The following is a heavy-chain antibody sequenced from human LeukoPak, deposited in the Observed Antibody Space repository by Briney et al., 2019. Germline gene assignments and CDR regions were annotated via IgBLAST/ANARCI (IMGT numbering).Heavy chain of an antibody. J-gene: IGHJ6*02. CDR3: ARDRIVVRGVIKYYYYGMDV. CDR2: IKQDESEK. V-gene: IGHV3-7*03. Sequence: GGSLRLSCAASGFTFSSYWMSWVRQAPGKGLEWVANIKQDESEKYYVDSVKGRFTISRDNAKNSLYLQMNSLRAEDTAVYYCARDRIVVRGVIKYYYYGMDVWGQGTTVTVSS. CDR1: GFTFSSYW. D-gene: IGHD3-10*01.